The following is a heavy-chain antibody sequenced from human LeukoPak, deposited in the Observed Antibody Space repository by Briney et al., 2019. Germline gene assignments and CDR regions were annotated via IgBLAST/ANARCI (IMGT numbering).Heavy chain of an antibody. CDR2: IYYSGST. J-gene: IGHJ5*02. CDR3: ARIIANYWFDP. V-gene: IGHV4-59*01. CDR1: GGFISNYY. Sequence: SETLSLTCTVSGGFISNYYWSWIRQPPGKGLEWIGYIYYSGSTNYNPSLKSRVTISVDTSKNQFSLKLSSVTAADTAVYYCARIIANYWFDPWGQGTLVTVSS. D-gene: IGHD2-21*01.